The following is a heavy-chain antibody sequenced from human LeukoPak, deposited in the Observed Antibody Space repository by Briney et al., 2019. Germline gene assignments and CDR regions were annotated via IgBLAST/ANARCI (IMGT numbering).Heavy chain of an antibody. V-gene: IGHV4-59*08. Sequence: SQTLSLTCTVSGVSITSFYWSWIRQPPGKGLEWIGSIYFSGSTNYNPSLKSRVTVSLDTTKNQVSLKLSSVSAADTAVYYCASTGYCIGGSCYSNYFDHWGQGTLVTVSS. D-gene: IGHD2-15*01. J-gene: IGHJ4*02. CDR2: IYFSGST. CDR3: ASTGYCIGGSCYSNYFDH. CDR1: GVSITSFY.